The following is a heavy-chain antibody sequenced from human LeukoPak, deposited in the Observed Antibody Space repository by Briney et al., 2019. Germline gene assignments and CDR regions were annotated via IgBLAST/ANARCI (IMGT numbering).Heavy chain of an antibody. CDR3: ARRSPTADAFDI. J-gene: IGHJ3*02. CDR2: INTKTGTP. CDR1: GYTFNKNA. D-gene: IGHD5-18*01. Sequence: SVKVSCKASGYTFNKNAINWVRQAPGQGLEWMGWINTKTGTPTYAQGFTGRFVFSLDMSVSTAFLQISSLKPTDTAVYYCARRSPTADAFDIWGQGTLVTVSS. V-gene: IGHV7-4-1*02.